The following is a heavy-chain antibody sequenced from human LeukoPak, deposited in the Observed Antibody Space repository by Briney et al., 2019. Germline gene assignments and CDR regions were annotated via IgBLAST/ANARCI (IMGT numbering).Heavy chain of an antibody. CDR1: GYTFTSYG. J-gene: IGHJ5*02. CDR2: ISAYNGNT. D-gene: IGHD6-13*01. Sequence: ASVKVSCKASGYTFTSYGISCVRQAPGQGREWMGWISAYNGNTNYAQKLQGRVTMTTDTSTSTAYMELRSLRSDDTAVYYCARVRPQYIAAWSWFDPWGQGTLVTVSS. CDR3: ARVRPQYIAAWSWFDP. V-gene: IGHV1-18*01.